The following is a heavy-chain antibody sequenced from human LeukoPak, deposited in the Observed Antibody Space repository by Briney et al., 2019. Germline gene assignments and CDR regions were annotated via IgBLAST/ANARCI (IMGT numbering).Heavy chain of an antibody. CDR3: ATVKWEYSSSSGWFDP. D-gene: IGHD6-6*01. CDR2: FDPEDGET. V-gene: IGHV1-24*01. Sequence: ASVKVSCKVSGYTLTELSMHWVRQAPGKGLEWMGGFDPEDGETIYAQKFQGRVTMTEDTSTDTAYMELSSLRSEDTAVYYCATVKWEYSSSSGWFDPWGQGTLVTVSS. J-gene: IGHJ5*02. CDR1: GYTLTELS.